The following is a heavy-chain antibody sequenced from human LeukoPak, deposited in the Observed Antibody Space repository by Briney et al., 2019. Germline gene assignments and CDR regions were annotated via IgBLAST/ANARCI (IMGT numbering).Heavy chain of an antibody. D-gene: IGHD5-12*01. J-gene: IGHJ4*02. CDR3: TTSLSGYDFLFDY. CDR2: IKSKTDGGTT. V-gene: IGHV3-15*01. CDR1: GFTFSNAW. Sequence: PGGSLRLSCAASGFTFSNAWMSWVRQAPGKWLEWVGRIKSKTDGGTTDYAAPVKGRFTISRDDSKNTLYLQMNSLKTEDTAVYYCTTSLSGYDFLFDYWGQGTLVTVSS.